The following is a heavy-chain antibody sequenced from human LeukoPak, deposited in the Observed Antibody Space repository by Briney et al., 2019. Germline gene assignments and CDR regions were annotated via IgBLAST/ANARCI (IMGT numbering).Heavy chain of an antibody. J-gene: IGHJ5*02. V-gene: IGHV4-61*01. D-gene: IGHD6-19*01. CDR2: IYYSGST. Sequence: SETLSLTWTVSGGSVSSGSYYWSWIRQPPGKGLEWIGYIYYSGSTNYNPSLKSRVTISVDTSKNQFSLKLSSVTAADTAVYYCARFSGSGSGFDPWGQGTLVTVSS. CDR1: GGSVSSGSYY. CDR3: ARFSGSGSGFDP.